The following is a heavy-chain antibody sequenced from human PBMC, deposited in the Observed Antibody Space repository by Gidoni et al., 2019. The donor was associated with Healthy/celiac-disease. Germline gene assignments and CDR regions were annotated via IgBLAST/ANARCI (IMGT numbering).Heavy chain of an antibody. CDR2: IIPIFGTA. CDR3: ASVVAGSLDYYYGMDV. V-gene: IGHV1-69*01. CDR1: GGPFSSYA. J-gene: IGHJ6*02. D-gene: IGHD6-19*01. Sequence: QVQLVQSGAEVKKPGSSVKVSCKASGGPFSSYAISWVRQAPGQGLEWMGGIIPIFGTANYAQKFQGRVTITADESTSTAYMELSSLRSEDTAVYYCASVVAGSLDYYYGMDVWGQGTTVTVSS.